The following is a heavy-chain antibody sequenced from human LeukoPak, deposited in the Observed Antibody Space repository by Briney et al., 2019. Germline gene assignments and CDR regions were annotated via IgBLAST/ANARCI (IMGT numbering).Heavy chain of an antibody. V-gene: IGHV3-48*03. D-gene: IGHD4-17*01. CDR3: ARILITVTTLDH. Sequence: GGSLRLSCAASGFTFSSYEMNWVRQAPGKGLEWVSYISSSGSSIYYADSVKGRFTISRDSAKSSLYLQMNSLRAEDTAVYYCARILITVTTLDHSGQGTLVTVSS. J-gene: IGHJ4*02. CDR2: ISSSGSSI. CDR1: GFTFSSYE.